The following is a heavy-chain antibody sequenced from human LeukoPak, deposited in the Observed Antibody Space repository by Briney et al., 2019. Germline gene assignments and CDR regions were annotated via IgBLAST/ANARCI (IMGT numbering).Heavy chain of an antibody. CDR3: AKDCYGGNADY. J-gene: IGHJ4*02. CDR2: ISYDGSNK. CDR1: GFTFSSYG. V-gene: IGHV3-30*18. Sequence: GGSPRPSRAASGFTFSSYGMNWVRQAPGKGLEWGAVISYDGSNKYYADSVTGRFTISRDNSKNTLYLQMNSLRAEDTAVYYRAKDCYGGNADYWGQGTLVTVSS. D-gene: IGHD4-23*01.